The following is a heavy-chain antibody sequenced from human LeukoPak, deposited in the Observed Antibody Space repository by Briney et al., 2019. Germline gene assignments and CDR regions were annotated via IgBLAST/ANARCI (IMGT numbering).Heavy chain of an antibody. CDR1: GFMFSTYG. V-gene: IGHV3-33*01. CDR2: IWYDGSNK. J-gene: IGHJ4*02. CDR3: ARDLYDGVAHD. D-gene: IGHD5/OR15-5a*01. Sequence: GGSLRLSCTVSGFMFSTYGMHWARQAPGKGLEWVAVIWYDGSNKYHADSVKGRFTISRDNSKNILYLQMNSLRVEDTALYYCARDLYDGVAHDWGQGTLVTVSS.